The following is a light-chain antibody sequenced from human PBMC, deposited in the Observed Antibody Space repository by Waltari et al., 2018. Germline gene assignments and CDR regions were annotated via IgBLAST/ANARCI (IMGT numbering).Light chain of an antibody. CDR3: QMYVRLPVT. J-gene: IGKJ1*01. V-gene: IGKV3-20*01. Sequence: LSCRASQSVGRALAWYQQKPGQAPRLLIYDASSRATGISDKFSGSGSGTDFSLTINRVEPEDFAVYFCQMYVRLPVTFGQGTKVEVK. CDR1: QSVGRA. CDR2: DAS.